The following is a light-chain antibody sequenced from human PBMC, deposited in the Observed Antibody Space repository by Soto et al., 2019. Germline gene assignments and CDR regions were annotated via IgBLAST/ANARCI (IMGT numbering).Light chain of an antibody. J-gene: IGLJ1*01. Sequence: QSALTQPASVSGSPGQSITISCTGTSSDVGSYNLVSWYQQYPGKAPKLMIYEVSYRPSGVSNRFSGSKSGNTASLTISGLQAEDEADYYCNSFTTSSTRVFGIGTKLTVL. CDR2: EVS. V-gene: IGLV2-14*02. CDR1: SSDVGSYNL. CDR3: NSFTTSSTRV.